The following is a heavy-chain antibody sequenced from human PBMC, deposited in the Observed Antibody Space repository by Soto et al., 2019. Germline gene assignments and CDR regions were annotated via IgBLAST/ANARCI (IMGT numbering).Heavy chain of an antibody. V-gene: IGHV4-59*01. D-gene: IGHD3-10*01. CDR3: ARENYYGSYWYFDL. Sequence: QVQLQELGPGLVKPSETLSLICTVSGGSISSYYWTWIRQPPGKGLEWIGYIRYSGTTNYNPSLKSRVTISVDTSKNQFSLKLSSVTAADTAVYYCARENYYGSYWYFDLWGRGTLVTVSS. CDR1: GGSISSYY. J-gene: IGHJ2*01. CDR2: IRYSGTT.